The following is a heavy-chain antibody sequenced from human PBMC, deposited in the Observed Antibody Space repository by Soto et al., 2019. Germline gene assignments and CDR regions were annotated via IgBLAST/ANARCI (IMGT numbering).Heavy chain of an antibody. CDR1: GGSVSIGGYY. J-gene: IGHJ5*02. V-gene: IGHV4-31*03. D-gene: IGHD3-22*01. Sequence: QVRLQESGPGLVQPSQTLSLTCSVSGGSVSIGGYYWSWIRQHPGKGLDYIGYIYNTGSTYYNPSLKGRATISGDTSKNQFSLKLSSVTAADAAVYYCARDYYDSSGYQHSRWFDPWGQGILVTVSS. CDR2: IYNTGST. CDR3: ARDYYDSSGYQHSRWFDP.